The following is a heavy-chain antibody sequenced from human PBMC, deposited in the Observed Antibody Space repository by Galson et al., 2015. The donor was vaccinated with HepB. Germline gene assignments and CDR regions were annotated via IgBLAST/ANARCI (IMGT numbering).Heavy chain of an antibody. D-gene: IGHD3-22*01. Sequence: SLRLSCAGSGFTFSNNAMSWVRQAPGKGLEWVSSISGSGGSTPFADSVKGRFTISRDNSEDTLYLQLDSPRVEDTAVYYCAKDFADYTFGYDVWGRGTRVTVSS. V-gene: IGHV3-23*01. CDR2: ISGSGGST. CDR1: GFTFSNNA. CDR3: AKDFADYTFGYDV. J-gene: IGHJ4*02.